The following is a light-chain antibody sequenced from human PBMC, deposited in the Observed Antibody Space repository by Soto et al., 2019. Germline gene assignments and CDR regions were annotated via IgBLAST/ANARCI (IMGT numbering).Light chain of an antibody. J-gene: IGKJ5*01. Sequence: EIVMTQSPGTLSVSPGEGATLSCRASQSVSSSLAWYQQKPGQAPRLLMYGASTRATGIPDRFSGSGSGTEFTLTISSLQSEDFAVYYCQQYNSWPPITFGQGTRLEIK. CDR1: QSVSSS. CDR3: QQYNSWPPIT. V-gene: IGKV3-15*01. CDR2: GAS.